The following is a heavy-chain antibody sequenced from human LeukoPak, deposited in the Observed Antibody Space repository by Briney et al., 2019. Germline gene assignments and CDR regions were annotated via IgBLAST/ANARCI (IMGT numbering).Heavy chain of an antibody. J-gene: IGHJ4*02. Sequence: VGSLRLSCAASGFSITSYEMNWVRQAPGKGLESVSYISSSGSTIDYADSVKGRFTISRDSARNSLYLQMNSLRAEGTAVYYCAGYISAWFSLFYWGQGTLVTVSS. CDR3: AGYISAWFSLFY. V-gene: IGHV3-48*03. D-gene: IGHD6-19*01. CDR1: GFSITSYE. CDR2: ISSSGSTI.